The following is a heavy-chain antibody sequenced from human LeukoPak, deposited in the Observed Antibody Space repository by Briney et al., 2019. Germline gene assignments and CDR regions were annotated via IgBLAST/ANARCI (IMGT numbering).Heavy chain of an antibody. V-gene: IGHV4-4*02. J-gene: IGHJ4*02. Sequence: SETLSLTCAVSGGSISSSNWWSWVRQPPGKGLEWIGEIYHSGSTNYNPSLKSRVTISVDKSKNQFSLKLSSVTAADTAVYYCARVLSGGNSGAHYWGQGTLVTASS. CDR2: IYHSGST. D-gene: IGHD4-23*01. CDR1: GGSISSSNW. CDR3: ARVLSGGNSGAHY.